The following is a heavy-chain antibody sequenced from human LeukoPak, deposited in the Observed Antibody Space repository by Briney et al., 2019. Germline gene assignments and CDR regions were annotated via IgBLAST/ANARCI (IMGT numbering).Heavy chain of an antibody. Sequence: SETLSLTCAVSGGSISSGGYSWSWIRQPPGKGLEWIGYIYHSGSTYYNPSLKSRVTISVDRSKNQFSLKLSSVTAADTAVYYCARGHYDILTGSGYGMDVWGQGTTVTVSS. CDR2: IYHSGST. D-gene: IGHD3-9*01. J-gene: IGHJ6*02. V-gene: IGHV4-30-2*01. CDR3: ARGHYDILTGSGYGMDV. CDR1: GGSISSGGYS.